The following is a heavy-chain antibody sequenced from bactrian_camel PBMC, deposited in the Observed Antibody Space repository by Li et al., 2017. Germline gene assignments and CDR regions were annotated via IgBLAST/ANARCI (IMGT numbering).Heavy chain of an antibody. CDR1: GHSRGSNC. V-gene: IGHV3-3*01. D-gene: IGHD2*01. J-gene: IGHJ4*01. CDR2: IRRSGGET. CDR3: AADGPKSTCTFSGALASGEYPY. Sequence: HVQLVESGGGSVQAGGSLRLSCVVSGHSRGSNCVGWYRLPPGRAPAEREGIAAIRRSGGETWYAGSVKGRFTISKDKAKKTIYLQMDDLKPEDTAMYYCAADGPKSTCTFSGALASGEYPYWGLGTHVTVS.